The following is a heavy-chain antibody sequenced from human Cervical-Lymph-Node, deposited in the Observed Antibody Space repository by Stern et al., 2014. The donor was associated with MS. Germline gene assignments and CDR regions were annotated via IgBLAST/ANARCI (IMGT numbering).Heavy chain of an antibody. CDR1: GFTFSSYA. CDR3: AGGGSGWYVRNWYFDL. Sequence: EVQLVESGGGLVQPGGSLRLSCAASGFTFSSYAMSWVRQAPGKGLEWVSAISGSGGSTYYADSVKGRFTISRDNSKNTLYLQMNSLRAEDTAVYYCAGGGSGWYVRNWYFDLWGRGTLVTVSS. J-gene: IGHJ2*01. CDR2: ISGSGGST. V-gene: IGHV3-23*04. D-gene: IGHD6-19*01.